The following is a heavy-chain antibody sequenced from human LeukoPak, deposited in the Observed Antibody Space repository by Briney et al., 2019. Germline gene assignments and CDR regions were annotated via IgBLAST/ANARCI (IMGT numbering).Heavy chain of an antibody. CDR3: ARATALVDNYAMDV. CDR2: TYYRSKWYN. D-gene: IGHD5-12*01. V-gene: IGHV6-1*01. Sequence: SQTLSLTCAISGDSVSSNSAAWNWIRQSPSRGLEWLRRTYYRSKWYNDYAVSVKSRITITPDTSKNQLSLQLNSVTPEDTAVYYCARATALVDNYAMDVWGQGTTVTVSS. CDR1: GDSVSSNSAA. J-gene: IGHJ6*02.